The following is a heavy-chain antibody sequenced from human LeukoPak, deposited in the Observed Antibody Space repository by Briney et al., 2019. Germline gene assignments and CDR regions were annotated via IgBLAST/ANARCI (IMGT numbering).Heavy chain of an antibody. CDR2: ISYDETNK. V-gene: IGHV3-30*04. J-gene: IGHJ2*01. D-gene: IGHD4-23*01. CDR1: GFTFTNYA. CDR3: AKNNDYGGSYWYFDL. Sequence: GGSLRLSCAASGFTFTNYAMHWVRQAPGKGLEWMAVISYDETNKYYEDSVKGRFTISRDSSKNTLYLQMSSLRDEDTAVYYCAKNNDYGGSYWYFDLWGRGTLVTVSS.